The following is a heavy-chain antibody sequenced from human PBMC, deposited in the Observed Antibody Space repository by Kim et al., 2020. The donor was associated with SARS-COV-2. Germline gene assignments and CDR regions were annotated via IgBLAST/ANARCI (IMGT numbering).Heavy chain of an antibody. D-gene: IGHD6-19*01. Sequence: GGSLRLSCAASGFTFSSYGMHWVRQAPGKGLEWVAVISYDGSNKYYADSVKGRFTISRDNSKNTLYLQMNSLRAEDTAVYYCAKEEGSGYSSGWTYYYYGMAICGQG. CDR3: AKEEGSGYSSGWTYYYYGMAI. J-gene: IGHJ6*01. V-gene: IGHV3-30*18. CDR2: ISYDGSNK. CDR1: GFTFSSYG.